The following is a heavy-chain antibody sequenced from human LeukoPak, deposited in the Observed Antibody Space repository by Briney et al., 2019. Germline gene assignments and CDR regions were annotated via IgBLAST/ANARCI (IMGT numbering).Heavy chain of an antibody. CDR2: IYYSGST. V-gene: IGHV4-38-2*02. D-gene: IGHD3-16*01. CDR1: GYSISSGYY. CDR3: ARLAGGRYYFDY. Sequence: KPSETLSLTCTVSGYSISSGYYWSWIRQPPGKGLEWIGYIYYSGSTYYNPSLKSRVTISVDTSKNQFSLKLSSVTAADTAVYYCARLAGGRYYFDYWGQGTLVTVSS. J-gene: IGHJ4*02.